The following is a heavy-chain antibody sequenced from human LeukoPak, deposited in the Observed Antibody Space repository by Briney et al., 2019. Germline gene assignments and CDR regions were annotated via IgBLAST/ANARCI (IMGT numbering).Heavy chain of an antibody. D-gene: IGHD1-1*01. CDR1: GFTFSSYA. CDR2: ISYDGSNK. Sequence: GGSLRLSCAASGFTFSSYAMHWARQAPGKGLEWVAVISYDGSNKYYADSVKGRFTISRDNSKNTLYLQMNSLRAEDTAVYYCARTRLDWNALDYWGQGTLVTVSS. V-gene: IGHV3-30-3*01. J-gene: IGHJ4*02. CDR3: ARTRLDWNALDY.